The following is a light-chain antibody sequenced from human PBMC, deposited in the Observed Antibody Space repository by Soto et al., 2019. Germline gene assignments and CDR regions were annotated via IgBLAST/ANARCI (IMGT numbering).Light chain of an antibody. Sequence: DIQMTQSPSTLSASVGDRVTIPCRASQSISSWLAWYQQKPGKAPKPLIYDASSLESGVPSRFSGSGSGTEFTLTISSLQPDDFATYYCQQYNSYWTFGQGTKVDI. J-gene: IGKJ1*01. CDR3: QQYNSYWT. CDR1: QSISSW. V-gene: IGKV1-5*01. CDR2: DAS.